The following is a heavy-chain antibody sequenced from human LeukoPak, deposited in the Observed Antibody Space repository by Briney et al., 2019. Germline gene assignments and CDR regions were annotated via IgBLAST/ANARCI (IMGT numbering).Heavy chain of an antibody. V-gene: IGHV4-59*08. Sequence: PSETLSLTCTVSGGSISSFYWSWIRQPPGKGLEWIGYMYNRGNTNYNPSLKSRVTISEDTSVNQFSLKLSSVTAADTAVYYCARHYYDRSDSYSFDYWGQGTLVTVSS. CDR3: ARHYYDRSDSYSFDY. CDR1: GGSISSFY. D-gene: IGHD3-22*01. J-gene: IGHJ4*02. CDR2: MYNRGNT.